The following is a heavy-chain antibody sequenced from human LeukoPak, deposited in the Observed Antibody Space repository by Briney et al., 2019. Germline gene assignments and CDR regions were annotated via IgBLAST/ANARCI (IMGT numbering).Heavy chain of an antibody. Sequence: GGSLRLSCTASGFFFGSYAMTWVRQAPGKGLEWVATINSGGTTTYYAPSVKGRFTMSRDNSRNMVFLQVTNLRVEDSALYYCAKDHSPYYYYYMDVWGSGTTVTVSS. D-gene: IGHD2-21*01. CDR2: INSGGTTT. CDR3: AKDHSPYYYYYMDV. J-gene: IGHJ6*03. CDR1: GFFFGSYA. V-gene: IGHV3-23*01.